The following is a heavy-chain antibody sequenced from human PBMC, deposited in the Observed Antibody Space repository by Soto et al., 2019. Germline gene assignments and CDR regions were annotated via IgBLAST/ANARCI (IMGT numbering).Heavy chain of an antibody. CDR2: INSDGSST. Sequence: EVQLVESGGGLVQPGGSLRLSCAASGFTFSSYWMHWVRQAPGKGLVWVSRINSDGSSTSYADSVKGRSTISRDNAKNTLYVQMNSLRAEDTAVYYCAVAVAVPTAIGYLGQGTLVTVYS. CDR3: AVAVAVPTAIGY. D-gene: IGHD6-19*01. V-gene: IGHV3-74*01. J-gene: IGHJ4*02. CDR1: GFTFSSYW.